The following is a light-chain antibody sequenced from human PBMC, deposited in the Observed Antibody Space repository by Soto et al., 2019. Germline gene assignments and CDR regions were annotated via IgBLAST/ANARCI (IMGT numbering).Light chain of an antibody. CDR3: QQYGSSPQT. Sequence: EIVLTQSPGTLSLSPGERGILSCRASQSLSSNYIAWYQQRPGQTPRLLIYGASNRATGIPDRFSGSGSGTEFTLTISGLEPEDSAVYYCQQYGSSPQTFGQGTKVDIK. J-gene: IGKJ1*01. V-gene: IGKV3-20*01. CDR2: GAS. CDR1: QSLSSNY.